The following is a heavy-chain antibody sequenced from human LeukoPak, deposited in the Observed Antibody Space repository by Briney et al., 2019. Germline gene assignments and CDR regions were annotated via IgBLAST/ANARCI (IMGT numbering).Heavy chain of an antibody. CDR2: MNPNSGNT. V-gene: IGHV1-8*01. Sequence: GASVKVSCKASGYTFTSYDINWVRQATGQGLEWMGWMNPNSGNTGYAQKFQGRVTMTRNTSISTAYMELSSLRSEDTAVYYCARTLFPHSSFYDFWSGYFWAGMDVWGQGTTVTVSS. CDR3: ARTLFPHSSFYDFWSGYFWAGMDV. CDR1: GYTFTSYD. J-gene: IGHJ6*02. D-gene: IGHD3-3*01.